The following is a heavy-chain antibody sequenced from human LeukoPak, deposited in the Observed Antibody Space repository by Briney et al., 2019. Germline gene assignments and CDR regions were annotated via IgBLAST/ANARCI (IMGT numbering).Heavy chain of an antibody. Sequence: ASVNVSCTASGYTFTSYGISWVRQAPGQGLEWMGWISAYNGNTNYAQKLQGRVTMTTDTSTSTAYMELRSLRSDDTAVYYCARERSSGQSDYWGQGTLVTVSS. D-gene: IGHD3-22*01. CDR3: ARERSSGQSDY. V-gene: IGHV1-18*01. J-gene: IGHJ4*02. CDR2: ISAYNGNT. CDR1: GYTFTSYG.